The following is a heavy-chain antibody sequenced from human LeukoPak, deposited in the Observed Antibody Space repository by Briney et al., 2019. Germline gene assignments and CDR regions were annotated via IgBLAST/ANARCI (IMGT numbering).Heavy chain of an antibody. Sequence: GGSLRLSCAASGFTFSSYWMHWVRQAPGKGLVWVSRIKSDGSNTNYADSVKGRFTISRDNAKNTLHLQMNSLRAEDTAVYYCAKPWREDGDYWSFNYWGQGTLVTVSS. V-gene: IGHV3-74*01. D-gene: IGHD4-17*01. CDR3: AKPWREDGDYWSFNY. CDR2: IKSDGSNT. J-gene: IGHJ4*02. CDR1: GFTFSSYW.